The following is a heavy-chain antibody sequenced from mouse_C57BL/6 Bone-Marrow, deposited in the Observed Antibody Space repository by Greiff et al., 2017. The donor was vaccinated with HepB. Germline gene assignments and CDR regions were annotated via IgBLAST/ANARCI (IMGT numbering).Heavy chain of an antibody. CDR2: INPNNGGT. CDR3: ARWGSTRLYYYAMDY. D-gene: IGHD6-5*01. J-gene: IGHJ4*01. CDR1: GYTFTDYN. Sequence: EVQVVESGPELVKPGASVKIPCKASGYTFTDYNMDWVKQSHGKSLEWIGDINPNNGGTIYNQKFKGKATLTVDKSSSTAYMELRSLTSEDTAVYYCARWGSTRLYYYAMDYWGQGTSVTVSS. V-gene: IGHV1-18*01.